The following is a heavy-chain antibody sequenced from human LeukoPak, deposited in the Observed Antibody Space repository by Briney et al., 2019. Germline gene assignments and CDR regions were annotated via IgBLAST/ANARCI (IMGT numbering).Heavy chain of an antibody. D-gene: IGHD1-26*01. CDR3: VKDVGGSYAFDY. CDR2: INDNGGRS. Sequence: GGSLRLSCAVSGFTFTTSGMHWVRQAPGKGLEYVSGINDNGGRSHYGDSVKGRFSISRDNSKNTLHLQMSTLRAEDTALYYCVKDVGGSYAFDYWGQGILVTVAS. CDR1: GFTFTTSG. J-gene: IGHJ4*02. V-gene: IGHV3-64D*09.